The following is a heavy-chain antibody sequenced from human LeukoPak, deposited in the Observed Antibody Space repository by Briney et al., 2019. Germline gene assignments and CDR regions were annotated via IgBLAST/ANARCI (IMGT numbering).Heavy chain of an antibody. J-gene: IGHJ4*02. D-gene: IGHD3-10*01. Sequence: PGGSLRLSCAASGFTFSSYNMSWVRQAPGKGLEWVSVIYSGGSTYYADSVKGRFTISRDNSKNTLYLQMNSLRAEDTAVYYCARERITMVRGVIIAYYFDYWGQGTLVTVSS. CDR1: GFTFSSYN. CDR3: ARERITMVRGVIIAYYFDY. V-gene: IGHV3-66*01. CDR2: IYSGGST.